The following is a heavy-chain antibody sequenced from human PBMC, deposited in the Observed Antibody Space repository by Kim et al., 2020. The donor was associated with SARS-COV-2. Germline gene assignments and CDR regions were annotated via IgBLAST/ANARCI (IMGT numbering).Heavy chain of an antibody. CDR3: APFDCGGDCYSSYYYYGMDV. J-gene: IGHJ6*02. D-gene: IGHD2-21*02. CDR2: IYYSGST. Sequence: SETLSLTCTVSGGSISSSSYYWGWIRQPPGKGLEWIGSIYYSGSTYYNPSLKSRVTISVDTSKNQFSLKLSSVTAADTAVYYCAPFDCGGDCYSSYYYYGMDVWGQGTTVTVSS. CDR1: GGSISSSSYY. V-gene: IGHV4-39*01.